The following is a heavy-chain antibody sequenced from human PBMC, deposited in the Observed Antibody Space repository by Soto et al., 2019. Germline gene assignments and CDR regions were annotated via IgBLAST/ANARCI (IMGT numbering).Heavy chain of an antibody. V-gene: IGHV1-69*01. CDR3: ATGSFTSTGGRIGYHYNAMDV. J-gene: IGHJ6*02. CDR2: IIPIFGPA. Sequence: QVQLVQSGAEVKKPGSSVKVSCKSSGGTFSSHSINWVRQAPGQGLEWMGGIIPIFGPANFAKKFQGRLTITPDESTTTAYMELSSLTSEDTAVYYCATGSFTSTGGRIGYHYNAMDVWGQGTTVTVSS. D-gene: IGHD1-1*01. CDR1: GGTFSSHS.